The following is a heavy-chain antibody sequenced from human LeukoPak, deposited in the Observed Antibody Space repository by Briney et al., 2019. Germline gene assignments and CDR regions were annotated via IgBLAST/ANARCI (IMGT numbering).Heavy chain of an antibody. CDR2: INPNSGDT. Sequence: ASVKVSCKASGYTFTGYYMHWVRQAPGQGLEWMGWINPNSGDTNYAQKFQGRVTMTRVTSISTAYMELSRLRSDDTAVYYCARFLCSGGSCYLNWGQGTLVTVSS. V-gene: IGHV1-2*02. J-gene: IGHJ4*02. CDR3: ARFLCSGGSCYLN. D-gene: IGHD2-15*01. CDR1: GYTFTGYY.